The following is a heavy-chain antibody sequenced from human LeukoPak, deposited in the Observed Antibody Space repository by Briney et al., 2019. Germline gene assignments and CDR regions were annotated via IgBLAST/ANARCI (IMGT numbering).Heavy chain of an antibody. CDR2: ISYDGSNK. J-gene: IGHJ4*02. CDR3: ARHLSGITGYTYGRGIDY. Sequence: GGSLRLSCAASGFTFSSYGMHWVRQAPGKGLEWVAVISYDGSNKYYADSVKGRFTISRDNAKTSLYLQMNSLRAEDTAVYYCARHLSGITGYTYGRGIDYWGQGTLVTVSS. V-gene: IGHV3-30*03. D-gene: IGHD5-18*01. CDR1: GFTFSSYG.